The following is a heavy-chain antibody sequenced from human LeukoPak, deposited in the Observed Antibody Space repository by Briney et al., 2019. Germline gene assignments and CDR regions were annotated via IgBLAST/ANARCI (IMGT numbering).Heavy chain of an antibody. CDR1: GFTFSSYG. D-gene: IGHD5-18*01. CDR3: AEGMVTSLDY. V-gene: IGHV3-30*18. Sequence: GGSLRLSCAASGFTFSSYGMHWVRQAPGKGLKGLAVISYDGSNKYYADSVKGRFTISRDNAKNSLYLQMNSLRDEDTAVYYCAEGMVTSLDYWGQGTLLTVSS. CDR2: ISYDGSNK. J-gene: IGHJ4*02.